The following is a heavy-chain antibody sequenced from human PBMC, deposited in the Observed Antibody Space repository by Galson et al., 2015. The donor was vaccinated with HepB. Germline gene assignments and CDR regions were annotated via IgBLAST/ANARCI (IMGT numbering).Heavy chain of an antibody. CDR3: AKVAGDSGYNPLDY. CDR1: GYTFTSYD. V-gene: IGHV1-8*01. Sequence: SVKVSCKASGYTFTSYDINWVRQAAGQGLEWMGWMNPNSGDTGYAQKFQGRVTISRDNSKSTLYLQMNSLRAEDTAIFYCAKVAGDSGYNPLDYWGQGTLVTVSS. CDR2: MNPNSGDT. J-gene: IGHJ4*02. D-gene: IGHD3-22*01.